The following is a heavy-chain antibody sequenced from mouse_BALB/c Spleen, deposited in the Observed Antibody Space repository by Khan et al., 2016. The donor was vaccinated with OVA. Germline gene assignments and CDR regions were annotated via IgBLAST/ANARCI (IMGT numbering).Heavy chain of an antibody. CDR2: ISSGSNNI. CDR1: VFTFSNFG. CDR3: TRRHNTYAWFAY. Sequence: EVELVASGGGLVQPGGSRKLSCAASVFTFSNFGMHWVRQAPEKGLEWVAYISSGSNNIYYADSVKGRFTISRDNPENTLFLQMTSLRSEDTAIYYCTRRHNTYAWFAYWGQGTLVTGSA. J-gene: IGHJ3*01. V-gene: IGHV5-17*02. D-gene: IGHD1-1*01.